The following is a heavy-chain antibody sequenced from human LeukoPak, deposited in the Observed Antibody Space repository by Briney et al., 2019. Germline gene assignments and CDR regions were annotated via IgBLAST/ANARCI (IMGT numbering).Heavy chain of an antibody. CDR2: ISSSSGYI. CDR3: ARALLTTVTTGAFDI. D-gene: IGHD4-17*01. J-gene: IGHJ3*02. CDR1: GFTFSSYS. V-gene: IGHV3-21*01. Sequence: GGSLRLSCAASGFTFSSYSMNWVRQAPGEGLEWVSSISSSSGYIYYADSVKGRFTISRDNAKNSLYLQMNSLRAEDTAVYYCARALLTTVTTGAFDIWGQGTMVTVSS.